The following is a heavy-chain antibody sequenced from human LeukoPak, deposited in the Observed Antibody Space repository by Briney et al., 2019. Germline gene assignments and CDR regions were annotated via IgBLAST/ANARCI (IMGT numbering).Heavy chain of an antibody. CDR2: MNGYKGNS. CDR1: GYRMMYYG. D-gene: IGHD5-24*01. Sequence: ASVKVSCKASGYRMMYYGISWVRQAPGQGLEWMGWMNGYKGNSDYARKFQGRVSMTTDTSANIAYMELWSLRSDDMAVYYCARSSIKEGLGDVYNFYYYMDLWGEGTTVIVSS. V-gene: IGHV1-18*03. CDR3: ARSSIKEGLGDVYNFYYYMDL. J-gene: IGHJ6*03.